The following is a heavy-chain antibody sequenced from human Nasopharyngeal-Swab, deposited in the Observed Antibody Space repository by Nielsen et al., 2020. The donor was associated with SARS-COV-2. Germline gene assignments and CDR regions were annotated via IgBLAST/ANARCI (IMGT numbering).Heavy chain of an antibody. Sequence: ASVKVSCKASGYTFINYAITWVRQAPGQGLKWMGWISTYNGNTNYAQNLQGRVTMTTDTSTSTAYMELRSLRSDDTAVYYCAKGVGPLDYWGQGTLVTVSS. CDR3: AKGVGPLDY. CDR1: GYTFINYA. CDR2: ISTYNGNT. V-gene: IGHV1-18*01. J-gene: IGHJ4*02.